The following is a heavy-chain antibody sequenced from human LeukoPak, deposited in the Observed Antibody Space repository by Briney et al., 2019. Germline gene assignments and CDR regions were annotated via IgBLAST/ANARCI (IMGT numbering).Heavy chain of an antibody. J-gene: IGHJ6*02. CDR1: GFTFSSYA. CDR2: IYSGGST. Sequence: GGSLRLSCAASGFTFSSYAMSWVRQAPGKGLEWVSVIYSGGSTYYADSVKGRFTISRDNSKNTLYLQMNSLRAEDTAVYYCARAPMEDSNYYYYGMDVWGQGTTVTVSS. CDR3: ARAPMEDSNYYYYGMDV. D-gene: IGHD2-8*01. V-gene: IGHV3-66*01.